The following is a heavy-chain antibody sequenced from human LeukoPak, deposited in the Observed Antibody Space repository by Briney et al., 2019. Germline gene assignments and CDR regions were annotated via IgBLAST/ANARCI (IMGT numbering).Heavy chain of an antibody. CDR3: ARTTGFYFGVDV. CDR2: AYYSGST. V-gene: IGHV4-59*01. CDR1: GGSISSYY. J-gene: IGHJ6*02. D-gene: IGHD1-14*01. Sequence: SETLSLTCTVSGGSISSYYWSWIRQPPGKGLEWIGYAYYSGSTNYNPSLKSRVTISVDRSKNQFSLKLSSVTAADTAIYYCARTTGFYFGVDVWGQGTTVTVSS.